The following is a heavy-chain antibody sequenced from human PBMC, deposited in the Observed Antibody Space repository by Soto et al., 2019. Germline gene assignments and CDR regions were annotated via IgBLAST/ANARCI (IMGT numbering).Heavy chain of an antibody. D-gene: IGHD6-19*01. J-gene: IGHJ3*02. CDR2: IYSDNNT. CDR1: GFTVSSDS. Sequence: GGSLRLSCAASGFTVSSDSMTWVRQAPGKGLEWISIIYSDNNTDYAYSVKGRFSISRDTPKNILYLQMNSLRAEDTAVYYFAKAPKSWVIAVALDAFDIWGQGTMVTVSS. V-gene: IGHV3-53*01. CDR3: AKAPKSWVIAVALDAFDI.